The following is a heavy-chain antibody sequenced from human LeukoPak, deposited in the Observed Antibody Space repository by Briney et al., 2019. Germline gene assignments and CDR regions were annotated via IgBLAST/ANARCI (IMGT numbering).Heavy chain of an antibody. CDR1: GGTFSSYA. J-gene: IGHJ4*02. CDR3: ARDFVNSGYYFDY. Sequence: SVKVSCKASGGTFSSYAISWVRQAPGQGLEWMGGIIPIFGTANYAQKFQGRVTITADESTSTAYMELSSLRAEDTAVYYCARDFVNSGYYFDYWGQGTLVTVSS. V-gene: IGHV1-69*13. CDR2: IIPIFGTA. D-gene: IGHD3-22*01.